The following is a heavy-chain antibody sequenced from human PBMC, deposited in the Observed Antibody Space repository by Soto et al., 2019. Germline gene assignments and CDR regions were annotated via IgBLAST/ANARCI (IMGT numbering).Heavy chain of an antibody. CDR1: GITFSSYE. CDR2: IIISGSTI. CDR3: ARDLSPV. Sequence: GGALRLSGAASGITFSSYEINWVRQAPGQGLERVSDIIISGSTIYYADSVKGRFPISRENAKISLYLQMNSLRAEDTAVYYCARDLSPVWGQGATVTVSS. V-gene: IGHV3-48*03. J-gene: IGHJ6*02.